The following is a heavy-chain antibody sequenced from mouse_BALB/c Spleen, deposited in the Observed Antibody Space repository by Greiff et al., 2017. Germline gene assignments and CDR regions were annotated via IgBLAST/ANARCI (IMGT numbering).Heavy chain of an antibody. Sequence: DVKLVESGGGLVKPGGSLKLSCAASGFTFSSYAMSWVRQTPEKRLEWVATISSGGSYTYYPDSVKGRFTISRDNAKNTLYLQMSSLRSEDTAMYYCAKLITTATGDYWGQGTTLTVSS. V-gene: IGHV5-9-3*01. CDR3: AKLITTATGDY. CDR1: GFTFSSYA. D-gene: IGHD1-2*01. J-gene: IGHJ2*01. CDR2: ISSGGSYT.